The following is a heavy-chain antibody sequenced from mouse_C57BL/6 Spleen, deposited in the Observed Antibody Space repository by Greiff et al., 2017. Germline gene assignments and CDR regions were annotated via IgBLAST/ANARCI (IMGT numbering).Heavy chain of an antibody. D-gene: IGHD1-1*01. CDR3: ARFYYGSRTGYFDV. Sequence: QVQLKESGPELVKPGASVKISCKASGYAFSSSWMNWVKQRPGKGLEWIGRIYPGDGDTNYNGKFKGKATLTADKSSSTAYMQLSSLTSEDSAVYFCARFYYGSRTGYFDVWGTGTTVTVSS. V-gene: IGHV1-82*01. J-gene: IGHJ1*03. CDR1: GYAFSSSW. CDR2: IYPGDGDT.